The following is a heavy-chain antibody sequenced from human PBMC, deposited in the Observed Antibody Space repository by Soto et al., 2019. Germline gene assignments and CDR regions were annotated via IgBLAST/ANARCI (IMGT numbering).Heavy chain of an antibody. CDR1: GFTFSSYA. Sequence: GGSLRLSCAASGFTFSSYAMHWVRQAPGKGLEWVAVISYDGSNKYYADSVKGRFTISRDNSKNTLYLQMNSLRAEDTAVYYCARDGKPYYYYYGMDVWGQGTMVTVSS. V-gene: IGHV3-30-3*01. J-gene: IGHJ6*02. D-gene: IGHD1-26*01. CDR3: ARDGKPYYYYYGMDV. CDR2: ISYDGSNK.